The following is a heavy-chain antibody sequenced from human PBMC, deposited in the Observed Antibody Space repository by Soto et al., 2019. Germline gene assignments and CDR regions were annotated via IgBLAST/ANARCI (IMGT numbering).Heavy chain of an antibody. J-gene: IGHJ4*02. CDR1: GFTLTNEN. D-gene: IGHD3-22*01. V-gene: IGHV3-21*06. CDR3: ARDPPLSMIVVVGVDDF. CDR2: ISSRSTFI. Sequence: GGSLRLSCTVLGFTLTNENMNWVRQAPGKGLEWVSSISSRSTFINYADSVKGRFTISGDNDKGLVYLQMNSLRAEDTAVYYCARDPPLSMIVVVGVDDFWGQGTLATVSS.